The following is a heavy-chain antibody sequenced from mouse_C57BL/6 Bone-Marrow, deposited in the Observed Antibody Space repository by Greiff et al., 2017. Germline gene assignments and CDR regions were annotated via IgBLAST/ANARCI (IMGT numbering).Heavy chain of an antibody. Sequence: QVQLQQSGAELVRPGASVTLSCKASGYTFTDYEMHWVKQTPVHGLEWIGAIDPETGGTAYNQKFKGKAILTADKSSSTAYMGLRSLTSEDSAVYYCTRTPYYYGSSVYAMDYWGQGTSVTVSS. D-gene: IGHD1-1*01. CDR1: GYTFTDYE. CDR3: TRTPYYYGSSVYAMDY. CDR2: IDPETGGT. V-gene: IGHV1-15*01. J-gene: IGHJ4*01.